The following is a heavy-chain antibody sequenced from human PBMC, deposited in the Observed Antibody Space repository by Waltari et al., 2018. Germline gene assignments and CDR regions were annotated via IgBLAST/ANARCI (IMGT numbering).Heavy chain of an antibody. J-gene: IGHJ4*02. CDR2: IIPIVGTA. D-gene: IGHD3-22*01. Sequence: QVQLVQSGAEVKKPGSSVKVSCKASGGTFSSYAISWVRQAPGQGLEWMGGIIPIVGTANYAQKFQGRVTITADESTSTAYMELSSLRSEDTAVYYCASHDSSGYYRGYYFDYWGQGTLVTVSS. CDR3: ASHDSSGYYRGYYFDY. CDR1: GGTFSSYA. V-gene: IGHV1-69*01.